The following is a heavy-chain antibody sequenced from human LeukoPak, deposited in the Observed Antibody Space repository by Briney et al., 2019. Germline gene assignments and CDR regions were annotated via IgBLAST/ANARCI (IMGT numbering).Heavy chain of an antibody. J-gene: IGHJ5*01. CDR3: AKDEGSGRGYLLGVDS. D-gene: IGHD3-16*01. CDR2: ISGSGGIT. CDR1: GFTFSTYA. V-gene: IGHV3-23*01. Sequence: PGGSLRLSCEGSGFTFSTYAMNWVRQAPGKGLEWVSAISGSGGITYYADSVKGWFTISRDNSKNTLSLQMTSLTAEDTAVYYCAKDEGSGRGYLLGVDSWGQGTLVTVSS.